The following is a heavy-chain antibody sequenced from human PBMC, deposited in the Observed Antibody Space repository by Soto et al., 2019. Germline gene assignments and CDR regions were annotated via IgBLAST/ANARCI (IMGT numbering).Heavy chain of an antibody. CDR1: GFTFSSYT. CDR2: ISGTSTYI. D-gene: IGHD2-2*01. J-gene: IGHJ4*02. V-gene: IGHV3-21*01. CDR3: ARVIIVRRGYFDF. Sequence: ESGGGLVKPGGSLRLSCAGSGFTFSSYTMNWVRQAPGKGLEWVASISGTSTYIHYADSVKGRFTISRDNAKKSLYLQMNSLRAEDTAVYYCARVIIVRRGYFDFWGQGTLVTVSS.